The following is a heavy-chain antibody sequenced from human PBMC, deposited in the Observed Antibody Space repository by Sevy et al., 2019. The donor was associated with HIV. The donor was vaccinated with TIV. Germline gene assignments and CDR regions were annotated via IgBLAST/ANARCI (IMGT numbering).Heavy chain of an antibody. V-gene: IGHV3-7*01. J-gene: IGHJ4*02. CDR2: IKQDGSDK. CDR3: ASLGVDNVFDS. Sequence: GGSLRLSCAASGFTFSRHWMTWVRQAPGKGPEWVASIKQDGSDKYYVDSLKGRITISRDNAKNSLFLQMNSLRAEDTAVYYCASLGVDNVFDSWGQGILVTVSS. D-gene: IGHD3-16*01. CDR1: GFTFSRHW.